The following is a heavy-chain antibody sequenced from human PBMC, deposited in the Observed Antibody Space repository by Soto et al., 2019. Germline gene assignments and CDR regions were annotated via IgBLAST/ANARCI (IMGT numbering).Heavy chain of an antibody. D-gene: IGHD3-10*01. V-gene: IGHV3-33*01. CDR1: GFTFSSYG. Sequence: QVQLVESGGGVVQPGRSLRLSCAASGFTFSSYGMHWVRQAPGKGLEWVAVIWYDGSNKYYADSVKGRFTISRDNSKNTLYLQMNSLRAEDTAVYYCARDLKLLWFGELSGYFDLWGRGTLVTVSS. CDR2: IWYDGSNK. J-gene: IGHJ2*01. CDR3: ARDLKLLWFGELSGYFDL.